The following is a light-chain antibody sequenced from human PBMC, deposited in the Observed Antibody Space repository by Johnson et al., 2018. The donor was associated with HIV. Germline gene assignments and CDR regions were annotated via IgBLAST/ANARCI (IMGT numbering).Light chain of an antibody. V-gene: IGLV1-51*01. CDR2: DNN. J-gene: IGLJ1*01. CDR3: GTWDSSLTSYV. Sequence: QPVLTQPPSVSAAPGQTVTISCSGSSSNVGSSFVSWYRQVPGTAPELLIYDNNKRPSGIPGRFSGSKSGPSATLGITGLQTGDEADYYCGTWDSSLTSYVFGAGTKVTVL. CDR1: SSNVGSSF.